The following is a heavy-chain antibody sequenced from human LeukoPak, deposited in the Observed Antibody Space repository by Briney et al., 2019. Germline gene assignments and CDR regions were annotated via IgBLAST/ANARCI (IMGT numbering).Heavy chain of an antibody. J-gene: IGHJ3*02. D-gene: IGHD3-22*01. Sequence: SVKVSCKASGGTFISYAISWVRQAPGQGLEWMGGIIPIFGTANYAQKFQGRVTITADESTSTAYMELSSLRSEDTAVYYCARDGSPDYYDSSGYKTGAFDIWGQGTMVTVSS. CDR2: IIPIFGTA. CDR3: ARDGSPDYYDSSGYKTGAFDI. CDR1: GGTFISYA. V-gene: IGHV1-69*13.